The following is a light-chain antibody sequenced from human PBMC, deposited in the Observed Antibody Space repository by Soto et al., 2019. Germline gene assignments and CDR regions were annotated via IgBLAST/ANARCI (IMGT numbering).Light chain of an antibody. CDR3: QPYGRSPGK. Sequence: LEQSAATVALNTGESGAGYERASQSVSSYLAWYQQTPGQAPRLLIYAASSRATVIPDRFSGSGSRTAFTLTFSRLEPEDFAVYSCQPYGRSPGKFGQGT. CDR2: AAS. J-gene: IGKJ1*01. V-gene: IGKV3-20*01. CDR1: QSVSSY.